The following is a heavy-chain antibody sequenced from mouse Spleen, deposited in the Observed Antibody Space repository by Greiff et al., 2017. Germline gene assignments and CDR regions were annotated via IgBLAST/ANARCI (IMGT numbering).Heavy chain of an antibody. CDR3: ARMGGYDEGYAMDY. Sequence: QVQLKQSGAELVRPGSSVKISCKASGYAFSSYWMNWVKLRPGQGLEWIGQIYPGDGDTNYNGKFKGKATLTADKSSSTAYMQLSSLTSEDSAVYFCARMGGYDEGYAMDYWGQGTSVTVSS. CDR2: IYPGDGDT. V-gene: IGHV1-80*01. CDR1: GYAFSSYW. J-gene: IGHJ4*01. D-gene: IGHD2-2*01.